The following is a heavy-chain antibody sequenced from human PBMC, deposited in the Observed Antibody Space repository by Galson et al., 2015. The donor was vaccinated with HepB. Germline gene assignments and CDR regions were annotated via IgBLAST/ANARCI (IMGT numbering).Heavy chain of an antibody. V-gene: IGHV3-21*01. D-gene: IGHD3-10*01. CDR2: ISSSSSYI. Sequence: SLRLSCAASGITFNTYSMHWVRQAPGKGLEWVSSISSSSSYIYYADSVKGRFTISRDNARNSLYLQMNSLRAEDTAVYHCATVEILVVRRGLRTKSYFDYWSRGTLVTVSS. CDR3: ATVEILVVRRGLRTKSYFDY. CDR1: GITFNTYS. J-gene: IGHJ4*02.